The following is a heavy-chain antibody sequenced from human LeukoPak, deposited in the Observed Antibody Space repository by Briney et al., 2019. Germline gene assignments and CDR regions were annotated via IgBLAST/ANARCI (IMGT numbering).Heavy chain of an antibody. V-gene: IGHV3-11*04. D-gene: IGHD5-18*01. Sequence: LSLTCAVSGGSISSGGYSWSWIRQPPGKGLEWVSYISSSSSPIYFADSVKGRFTISRDNAKNSLYLQMNSLRAEDTAVYYCARDRYGYFAPDYRGQGTLVTVSS. CDR1: GGSISSGGYS. J-gene: IGHJ4*02. CDR2: ISSSSSPI. CDR3: ARDRYGYFAPDY.